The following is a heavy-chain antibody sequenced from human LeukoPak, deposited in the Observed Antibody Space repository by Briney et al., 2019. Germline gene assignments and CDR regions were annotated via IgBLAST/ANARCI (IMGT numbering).Heavy chain of an antibody. CDR3: AKGSGSYSHYYYGMDV. CDR2: INHSGST. V-gene: IGHV4-34*01. D-gene: IGHD1-26*01. Sequence: SETLPLTCAVYGGSFSGYYWSWIRQPPGKGLEWIGEINHSGSTNYNPSLKSRVTVSVDTSKNQMSLKLSSVTAADTAVYYCAKGSGSYSHYYYGMDVWGQGTTVTVSS. J-gene: IGHJ6*02. CDR1: GGSFSGYY.